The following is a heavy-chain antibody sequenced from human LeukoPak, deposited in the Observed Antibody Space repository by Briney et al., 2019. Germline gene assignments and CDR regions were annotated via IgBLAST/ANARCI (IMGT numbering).Heavy chain of an antibody. V-gene: IGHV4-59*01. CDR2: IYYSGST. D-gene: IGHD6-13*01. CDR1: GGSISSYY. CDR3: ARAMGADLRRYSSRTQNEGYFDY. J-gene: IGHJ4*02. Sequence: PSETLSLTCTVSGGSISSYYWSWIRQPPGKGLEWIGYIYYSGSTNYNPSLKGRVTISVDTSKNQFSLKLSSVTAADTAVYYCARAMGADLRRYSSRTQNEGYFDYWGQGTLVTVSS.